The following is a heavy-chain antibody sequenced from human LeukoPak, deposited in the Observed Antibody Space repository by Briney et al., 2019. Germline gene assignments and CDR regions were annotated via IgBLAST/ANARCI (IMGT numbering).Heavy chain of an antibody. Sequence: GGSLRLSCAASGFTFSSYAMSWVRQAPGKGLEWVSAISGSGGSTYYADSVKGRFTISRDNSKNTLYLQMNSLRAEDTAVYYCAGSTVGYSYGVNWFDPWGQGTLVTVSS. CDR1: GFTFSSYA. J-gene: IGHJ5*02. D-gene: IGHD5-18*01. V-gene: IGHV3-23*01. CDR3: AGSTVGYSYGVNWFDP. CDR2: ISGSGGST.